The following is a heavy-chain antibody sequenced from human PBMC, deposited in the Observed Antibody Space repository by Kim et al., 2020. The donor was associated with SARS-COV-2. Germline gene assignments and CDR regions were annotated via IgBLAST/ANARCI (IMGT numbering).Heavy chain of an antibody. D-gene: IGHD2-8*01. CDR1: GFTFSDFY. V-gene: IGHV3-11*03. Sequence: GGSLRLSCLASGFTFSDFYMTWIRQAPGKGLEWISYISATSQYTNYADSVKGRFTISRDNAKNSLYLQMSSLRAEDTAVYFCVRGAETYGPDEFWGQGTVVTVSS. CDR2: ISATSQYT. J-gene: IGHJ4*02. CDR3: VRGAETYGPDEF.